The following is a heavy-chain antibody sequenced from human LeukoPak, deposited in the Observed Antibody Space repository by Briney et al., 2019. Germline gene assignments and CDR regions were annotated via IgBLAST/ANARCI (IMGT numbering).Heavy chain of an antibody. CDR1: GGSVSSGSYY. Sequence: SETLSLTCTVSGGSVSSGSYYWSWIRQPPGKGLEWIGYIYYSGSTNYNPSLKSRVTISVDTSKNQFSLKLSSVTAADTAVYYCARGGRFMITFGGHWFDPWGQGTLVTASS. D-gene: IGHD3-16*01. V-gene: IGHV4-61*01. CDR2: IYYSGST. J-gene: IGHJ5*02. CDR3: ARGGRFMITFGGHWFDP.